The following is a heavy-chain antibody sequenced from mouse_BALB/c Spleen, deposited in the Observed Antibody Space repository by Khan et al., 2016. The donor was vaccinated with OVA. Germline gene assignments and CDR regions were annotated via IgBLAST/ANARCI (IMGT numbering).Heavy chain of an antibody. CDR3: ARQPYYHYNVMDY. D-gene: IGHD2-10*01. V-gene: IGHV2-6-1*01. J-gene: IGHJ4*01. CDR1: GFSLTNYG. Sequence: VQLVESGPGLVAPSQSLSITCTISGFSLTNYGVHWVRQPPGKGLEWLVLMWGDGSTTYNSALKSRLTISKDNSKSQVFLKMNSLQTDDTAMYSCARQPYYHYNVMDYWGQGTSVTVSS. CDR2: MWGDGST.